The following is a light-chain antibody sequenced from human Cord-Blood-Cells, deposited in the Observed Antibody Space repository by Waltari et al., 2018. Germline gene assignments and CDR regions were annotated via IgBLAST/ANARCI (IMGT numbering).Light chain of an antibody. Sequence: DIQMTQSPSSLSASVGDRVTITSRASQSISSYLNWYQQKPGKAPKLLSYAASSLQSGVPSRFSGSGSGTDFTLTISSLQPEDFATYYCQQSYSTLWTFGQGTKVEIK. V-gene: IGKV1-39*01. CDR3: QQSYSTLWT. CDR1: QSISSY. CDR2: AAS. J-gene: IGKJ1*01.